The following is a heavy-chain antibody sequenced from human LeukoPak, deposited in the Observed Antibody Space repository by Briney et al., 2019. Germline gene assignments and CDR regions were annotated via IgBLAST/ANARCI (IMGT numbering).Heavy chain of an antibody. J-gene: IGHJ4*02. CDR2: ISSSGSTI. Sequence: PGGSLRLSCAASGFTFGNYWMSWARQAPGKGLEWVSYISSSGSTIYYADSVKGRFTISRDNAKNSLYLQMNSLRAEDTAVYYCAAFYGSGSSIGEFDYWGQGTLVTVSS. V-gene: IGHV3-48*04. CDR3: AAFYGSGSSIGEFDY. D-gene: IGHD3-10*01. CDR1: GFTFGNYW.